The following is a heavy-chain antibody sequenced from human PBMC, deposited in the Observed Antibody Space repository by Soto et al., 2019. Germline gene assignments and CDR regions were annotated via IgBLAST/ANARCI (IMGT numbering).Heavy chain of an antibody. CDR1: GFTFSSYG. CDR3: AREGGYCSSTSCSHYYYYGMDV. Sequence: QVQLVESGGGVVQPGRSLRLSCAASGFTFSSYGMHWVRQAPGKGLEWVAVIWSAGSNKYYADSVKDRFTISGDNSKTTLYLQMNSLRAEGTAVYYCAREGGYCSSTSCSHYYYYGMDVWGQGTTVTVSS. D-gene: IGHD2-2*01. V-gene: IGHV3-33*01. J-gene: IGHJ6*02. CDR2: IWSAGSNK.